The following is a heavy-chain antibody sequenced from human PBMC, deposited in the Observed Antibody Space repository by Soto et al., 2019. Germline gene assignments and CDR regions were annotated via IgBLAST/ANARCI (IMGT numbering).Heavy chain of an antibody. J-gene: IGHJ5*02. CDR2: INHSGST. CDR3: ARVRSKRTARDYDFWSGYYSHRTGWFDP. CDR1: GGSFSGYY. Sequence: SETLSLTCAVYGGSFSGYYWSWIRQPPGKGLEWIGEINHSGSTNYNPSLKSRVTISVDTSKNQFSLKLSSVTAADTAVYYCARVRSKRTARDYDFWSGYYSHRTGWFDPWGQGTLVTVSS. D-gene: IGHD3-3*01. V-gene: IGHV4-34*01.